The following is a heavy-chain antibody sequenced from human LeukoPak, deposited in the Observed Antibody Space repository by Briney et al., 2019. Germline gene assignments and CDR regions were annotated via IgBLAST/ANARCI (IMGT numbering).Heavy chain of an antibody. CDR2: IHRDGNNI. CDR3: ARGLRDRYGMDV. J-gene: IGHJ6*02. V-gene: IGHV3-74*01. Sequence: GGSLRLSCVASGFTFDTYWMHWVRQAPGKGLVWVSRIHRDGNNINYADFVQGRFTVSRDNAKNTLYLQMRSLRVEDTAMYYCARGLRDRYGMDVWGQGTTVTVSS. CDR1: GFTFDTYW.